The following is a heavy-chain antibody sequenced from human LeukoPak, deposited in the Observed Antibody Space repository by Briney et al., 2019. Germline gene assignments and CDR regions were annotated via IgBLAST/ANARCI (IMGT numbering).Heavy chain of an antibody. CDR3: ARGSYYDFWSGYLGAFDI. CDR1: GGSISSSNW. CDR2: IYHSGST. V-gene: IGHV4-4*02. Sequence: SETLSLTCAVSGGSISSSNWWSWVRQPPGKGLEWIGEIYHSGSTNYNPSLKSRVTISVDTSKNQFSLKLSSVTAADTAVYYCARGSYYDFWSGYLGAFDIWGQGTMVTVSS. J-gene: IGHJ3*02. D-gene: IGHD3-3*01.